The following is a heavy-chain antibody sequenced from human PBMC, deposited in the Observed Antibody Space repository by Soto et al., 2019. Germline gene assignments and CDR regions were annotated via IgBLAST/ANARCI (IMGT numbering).Heavy chain of an antibody. D-gene: IGHD7-27*01. Sequence: QVQLQESGPGLVKPSQTLSLTCSVSGASISRGAYYWSWIRQHPGKGLEWIGNIYYSGSAYYNPSLKSRVAISVDTSQNQFSLRLSSVTAADTAVYYCARGVLANWGPENWFDPWGQETLVTVSS. CDR2: IYYSGSA. J-gene: IGHJ5*02. V-gene: IGHV4-31*03. CDR1: GASISRGAYY. CDR3: ARGVLANWGPENWFDP.